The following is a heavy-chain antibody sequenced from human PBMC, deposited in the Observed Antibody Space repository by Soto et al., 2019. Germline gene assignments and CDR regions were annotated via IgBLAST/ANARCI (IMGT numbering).Heavy chain of an antibody. D-gene: IGHD4-17*01. CDR1: GFTVSSNY. J-gene: IGHJ4*02. CDR3: ARDLDYGGPMGFDY. CDR2: IYSGGST. V-gene: IGHV3-66*01. Sequence: EVQLVESGGGLVQPGGSLRLSCAASGFTVSSNYMSWVRQAPGKGLEWVSVIYSGGSTYYADSVKGRFTISRDNSKNTLYLQMNSLRAEDTAVYYCARDLDYGGPMGFDYWGQGTLVTVSS.